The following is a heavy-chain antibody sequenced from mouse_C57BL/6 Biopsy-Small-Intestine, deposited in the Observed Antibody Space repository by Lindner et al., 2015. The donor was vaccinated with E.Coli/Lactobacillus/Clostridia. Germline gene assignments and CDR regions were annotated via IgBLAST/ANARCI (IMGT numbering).Heavy chain of an antibody. V-gene: IGHV1-82*01. J-gene: IGHJ4*01. Sequence: VQLQESGPELVKPGASVKISCKASGYAFSNSWMNWVKQRPGKGLEWIGRIFPGDGDTNYNEKFKGKATFTADTSSNTAYMQLSSLTTEDSAIYYCARRWGNNYAMDCWGQGTSVTVSS. CDR1: GYAFSNSW. CDR2: IFPGDGDT. D-gene: IGHD1-1*02. CDR3: ARRWGNNYAMDC.